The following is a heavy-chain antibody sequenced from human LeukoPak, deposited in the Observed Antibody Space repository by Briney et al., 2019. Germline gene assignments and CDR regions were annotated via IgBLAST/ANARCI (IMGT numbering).Heavy chain of an antibody. Sequence: GESLKISCKASGYGFTTYWIGWVRQMPGKGLEWMGIIWPSDSDTRYSPSFQGQVTISVDKSISTAYLQWSSLKASDTAIYYCARHRLLTTALDSWGQGTLVTVSS. CDR1: GYGFTTYW. V-gene: IGHV5-51*01. CDR2: IWPSDSDT. CDR3: ARHRLLTTALDS. J-gene: IGHJ4*02. D-gene: IGHD4-17*01.